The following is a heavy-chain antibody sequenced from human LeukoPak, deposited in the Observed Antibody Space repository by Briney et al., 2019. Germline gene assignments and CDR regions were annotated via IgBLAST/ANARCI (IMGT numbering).Heavy chain of an antibody. J-gene: IGHJ4*02. CDR3: AKACSASCYKEFDY. V-gene: IGHV3-11*04. CDR1: GFRFSDYY. Sequence: IPGGSLRLSCAASGFRFSDYYMTWIRQAPGKGLEWVSYISNTGSTMYYADSVKGRFTISRDNATNSLYLQMNSLRAEDTAVYYCAKACSASCYKEFDYWGQGTLVTVSS. D-gene: IGHD2-2*01. CDR2: ISNTGSTM.